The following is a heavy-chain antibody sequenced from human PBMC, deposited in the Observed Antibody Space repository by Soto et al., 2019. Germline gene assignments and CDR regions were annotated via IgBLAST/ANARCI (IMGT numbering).Heavy chain of an antibody. V-gene: IGHV3-23*01. D-gene: IGHD1-26*01. J-gene: IGHJ4*02. CDR3: AKKMSKHSGFDY. CDR2: ISGSGTSA. Sequence: GGSLRLSCAASGFTFSIYAMTWVRQAPGKGLKWVSTISGSGTSAYYADSVQGRFTFSRDNSKNTLYLQMNSLRAEDTAVYYCAKKMSKHSGFDYWGQGTLVTVS. CDR1: GFTFSIYA.